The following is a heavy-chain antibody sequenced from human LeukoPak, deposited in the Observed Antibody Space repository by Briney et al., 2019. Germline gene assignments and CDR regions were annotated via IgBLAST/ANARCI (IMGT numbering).Heavy chain of an antibody. CDR3: ARGTYYDYVWGSYWAYYFDY. J-gene: IGHJ4*02. Sequence: ASVTVSCMASGYTFTSYDINWVRQAPGQGLEWMGWMNPNSGNTGYAQKFQGRVTMTRNTSISTDYMELSSLRSEDTAVYYCARGTYYDYVWGSYWAYYFDYWGQGTLVTVSS. V-gene: IGHV1-8*01. CDR1: GYTFTSYD. CDR2: MNPNSGNT. D-gene: IGHD3-16*01.